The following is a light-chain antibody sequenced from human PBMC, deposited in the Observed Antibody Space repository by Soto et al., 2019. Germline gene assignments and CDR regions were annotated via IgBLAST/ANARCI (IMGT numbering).Light chain of an antibody. V-gene: IGKV3-20*01. CDR3: QQYGGSPRYT. J-gene: IGKJ2*01. CDR2: GAS. Sequence: EIVLTQSPGTLSLSPGERATLSCRASQSVSGSFLAWYQQRPGQAPRLLIYGASSRATGIPDRFSGSGSGTDFTLTISRLEPEDFAVYYCQQYGGSPRYTFCQGTKLEIK. CDR1: QSVSGSF.